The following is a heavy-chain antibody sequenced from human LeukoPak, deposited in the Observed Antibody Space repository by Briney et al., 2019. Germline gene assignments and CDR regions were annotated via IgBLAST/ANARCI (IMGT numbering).Heavy chain of an antibody. J-gene: IGHJ6*02. D-gene: IGHD6-19*01. CDR2: IYYSGST. Sequence: PSETLSLTCTVSGGSISSYYWSWIRQPPGKGLEWIGYIYYSGSTNYNPPLKSRVTISVDTSKNQFSLKLSSVTAADTAVYYCAREVYSSGWYFYGMDVWGQGTTVTVSS. CDR1: GGSISSYY. CDR3: AREVYSSGWYFYGMDV. V-gene: IGHV4-59*01.